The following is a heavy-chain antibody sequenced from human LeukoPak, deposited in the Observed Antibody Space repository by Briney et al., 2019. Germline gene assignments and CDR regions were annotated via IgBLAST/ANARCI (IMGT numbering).Heavy chain of an antibody. Sequence: RGESLKISCAASGFIFSNSGMSWVRQPPGKGPEWVSSITATGGNTFYSDSVKGRSTISRDNSKNTLYLQLNNMTTGDTALYYCAKRGNSGLYFFDYWGRGILVTVFS. CDR2: ITATGGNT. D-gene: IGHD1/OR15-1a*01. J-gene: IGHJ4*02. CDR1: GFIFSNSG. CDR3: AKRGNSGLYFFDY. V-gene: IGHV3-23*01.